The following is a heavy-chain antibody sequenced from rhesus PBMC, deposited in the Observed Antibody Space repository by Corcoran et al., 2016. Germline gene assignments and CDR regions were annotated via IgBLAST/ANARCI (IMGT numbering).Heavy chain of an antibody. V-gene: IGHV4-147*01. CDR2: INGGSGST. CDR1: GASLSSNY. D-gene: IGHD2-21*01. Sequence: QVQLQESGPGPVKPSETLPLTCAVSGASLSSNYWSWIRQPPGKGLEWIWDINGGSGSTSYNPSLKSRVTCSRDTSKNQFSLTLSSVTAADTAAYYCARGSGNDGLDSWGQGVVVTVSS. J-gene: IGHJ6*01. CDR3: ARGSGNDGLDS.